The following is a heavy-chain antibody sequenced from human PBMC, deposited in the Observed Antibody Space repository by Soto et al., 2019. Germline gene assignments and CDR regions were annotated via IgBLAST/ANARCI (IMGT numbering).Heavy chain of an antibody. Sequence: SETLSLTCAVSGDSISSSVWWTWVRQPPGKGLEWIGSIYYSGTTYYNPSLKSRVTISVDTSKNQFSLKLSSVTAADTAVYYCARHRGYYDILTGYYTELNFDYWGQGTQVTVSS. CDR1: GDSISSSVW. CDR3: ARHRGYYDILTGYYTELNFDY. J-gene: IGHJ4*02. D-gene: IGHD3-9*01. CDR2: IYYSGTT. V-gene: IGHV4-39*01.